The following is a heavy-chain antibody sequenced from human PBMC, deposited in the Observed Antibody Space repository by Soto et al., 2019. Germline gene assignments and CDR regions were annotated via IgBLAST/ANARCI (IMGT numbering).Heavy chain of an antibody. Sequence: GGSLRLSCAASGFTFRTYGMHWVRQAPGKGLEWVAVISYDGSNKYYADSVKGRFTISRDNSKNTLYLQMNSLRAEDTAVYYCAKDAEEVRPTIQLSNFDYWGQGTLVTVSS. CDR3: AKDAEEVRPTIQLSNFDY. CDR2: ISYDGSNK. D-gene: IGHD5-12*01. CDR1: GFTFRTYG. J-gene: IGHJ4*02. V-gene: IGHV3-30*18.